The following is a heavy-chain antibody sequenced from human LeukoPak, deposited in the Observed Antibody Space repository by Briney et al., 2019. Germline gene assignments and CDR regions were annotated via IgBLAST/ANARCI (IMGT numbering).Heavy chain of an antibody. CDR3: ARDSQTYRVAAAGTDFDY. CDR1: GGTFSSYA. D-gene: IGHD6-13*01. CDR2: IIPILGIA. V-gene: IGHV1-69*04. Sequence: ASVKVSCKASGGTFSSYAISWVRQAPGQGLEWMGRIIPILGIANYAQKFQGRVTITADKSTSTAYMELSSLRSEDTAVYYCARDSQTYRVAAAGTDFDYWGQGTLVTVSS. J-gene: IGHJ4*02.